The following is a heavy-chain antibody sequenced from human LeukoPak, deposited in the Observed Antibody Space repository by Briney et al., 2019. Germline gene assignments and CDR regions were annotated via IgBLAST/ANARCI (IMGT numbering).Heavy chain of an antibody. CDR2: IKQDGSAE. CDR1: GFTFSNYW. Sequence: PGGSLRLSCAASGFTFSNYWMSWVRQAPGKGLEWVANIKQDGSAEYYVDSVKGRFTISRDNGKKSLYQQMNSLRAEDAAVYYCARDGPHSSSSDFDYWGQGTLVTVSS. CDR3: ARDGPHSSSSDFDY. D-gene: IGHD6-6*01. J-gene: IGHJ4*02. V-gene: IGHV3-7*01.